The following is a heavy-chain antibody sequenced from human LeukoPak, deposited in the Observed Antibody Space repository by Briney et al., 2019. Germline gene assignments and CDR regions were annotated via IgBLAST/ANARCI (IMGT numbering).Heavy chain of an antibody. CDR1: GDSVSSNSAA. CDR3: ARARDGYSSSWYLFRAFDI. J-gene: IGHJ3*02. D-gene: IGHD6-13*01. CDR2: TYYRSKRYN. V-gene: IGHV6-1*01. Sequence: SQILSLTCAISGDSVSSNSAAWNWIRQSPSRGLEWLGRTYYRSKRYNDYAVSVKSRITINPETSKNQFSLQLNSVTPEATPVYYCARARDGYSSSWYLFRAFDIWGQGTMVTVSS.